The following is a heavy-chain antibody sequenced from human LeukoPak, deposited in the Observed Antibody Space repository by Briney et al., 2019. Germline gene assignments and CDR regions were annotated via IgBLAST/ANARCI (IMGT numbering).Heavy chain of an antibody. Sequence: GGSLRLSCAASGFTFSNYAMSWVRQAPGKGLEWVSFISSGSSHMYYADSLKGRFSISRDGAKNSLYLQMNGLGAEDTAVYYCARDLAPIVGASDNWGQGTLVTVSS. J-gene: IGHJ4*02. CDR3: ARDLAPIVGASDN. D-gene: IGHD1-26*01. V-gene: IGHV3-21*01. CDR2: ISSGSSHM. CDR1: GFTFSNYA.